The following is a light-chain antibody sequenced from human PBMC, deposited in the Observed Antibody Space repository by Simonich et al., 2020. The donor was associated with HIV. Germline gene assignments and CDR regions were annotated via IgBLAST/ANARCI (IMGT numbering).Light chain of an antibody. CDR3: CSYAGSYTVV. V-gene: IGLV2-11*01. J-gene: IGLJ2*01. Sequence: QSALTQPRSASGSPGQSVTISYTGTSSDVGGYNYVSWYQQHPGKAPKLMIYDVRKRPSGVPDRFSGSKSGNTASLTISGLQAEDEADYYCCSYAGSYTVVFGGGTKLTVL. CDR1: SSDVGGYNY. CDR2: DVR.